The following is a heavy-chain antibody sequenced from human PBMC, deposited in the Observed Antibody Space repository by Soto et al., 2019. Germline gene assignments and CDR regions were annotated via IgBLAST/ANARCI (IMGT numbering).Heavy chain of an antibody. CDR3: VKDDGGYPSTAPH. V-gene: IGHV3-23*01. D-gene: IGHD3-22*01. Sequence: EVQLLESGGGLVQPGGSLRLSCAASGITISNYPMSWVRQAPGKGLDWVSGISGSGDRTYYADSAKGRFTISKDISRNSVCVQADRLGVEDTAVYFCVKDDGGYPSTAPHWGQGTLVTVSS. J-gene: IGHJ4*02. CDR1: GITISNYP. CDR2: ISGSGDRT.